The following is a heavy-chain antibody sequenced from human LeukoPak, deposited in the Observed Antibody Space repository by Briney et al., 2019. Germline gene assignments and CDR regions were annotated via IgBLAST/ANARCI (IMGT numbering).Heavy chain of an antibody. D-gene: IGHD3-16*02. J-gene: IGHJ4*02. CDR1: GFTFRSYS. Sequence: GGSLRLSCAASGFTFRSYSMNWVRQAPGKGLEWVSSISSSSSYIYYADSVKGRFTISRDNAKNSLYLQMNSLRAEDTAVYYCARVIDNVSYYFDYWGQGTLVTVSS. V-gene: IGHV3-21*01. CDR2: ISSSSSYI. CDR3: ARVIDNVSYYFDY.